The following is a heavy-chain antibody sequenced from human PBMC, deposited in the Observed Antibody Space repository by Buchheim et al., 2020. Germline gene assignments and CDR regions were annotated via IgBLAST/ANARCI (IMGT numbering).Heavy chain of an antibody. CDR3: AKRGGTYLVGAAFDY. D-gene: IGHD1-26*01. CDR2: IYHGGSA. J-gene: IGHJ4*02. Sequence: QVQLQESGPGLVKPSGTLSLTCAVSGASISSSNWWGWVRQPPGKGLEWVGEIYHGGSANYSPSLKSRLTISVDKSKNQFSLMLSSVTAADTAVYYCAKRGGTYLVGAAFDYWGQGT. CDR1: GASISSSNW. V-gene: IGHV4-4*02.